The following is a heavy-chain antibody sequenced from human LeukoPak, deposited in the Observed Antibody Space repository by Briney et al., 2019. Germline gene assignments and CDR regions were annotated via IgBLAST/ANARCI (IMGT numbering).Heavy chain of an antibody. CDR1: GGTFSSYA. D-gene: IGHD6-25*01. Sequence: SVKVSCKASGGTFSSYAISWVRQAPGQGLEWMGGIIPIFGTANYAQKFQGRVTITADESTNTAYMELSSLRAEDTAVYYCANPPRGALPDGFDIRGQGTKVNVFS. J-gene: IGHJ3*02. CDR2: IIPIFGTA. V-gene: IGHV1-69*13. CDR3: ANPPRGALPDGFDI.